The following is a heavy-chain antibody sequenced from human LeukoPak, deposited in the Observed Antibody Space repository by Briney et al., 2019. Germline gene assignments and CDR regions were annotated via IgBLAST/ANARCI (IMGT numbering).Heavy chain of an antibody. CDR3: AKVYYYDTVFDY. CDR1: GFTFSSYA. V-gene: IGHV3-23*01. J-gene: IGHJ4*02. Sequence: GGSLRLSCAASGFTFSSYAMSWVRQAPGKGLEWVSAISGSGGSTYYADSVKGRFTTSRDNSKNTLYLQMNSLRAEDTAVYYCAKVYYYDTVFDYWGQGTLVTVSS. D-gene: IGHD3-22*01. CDR2: ISGSGGST.